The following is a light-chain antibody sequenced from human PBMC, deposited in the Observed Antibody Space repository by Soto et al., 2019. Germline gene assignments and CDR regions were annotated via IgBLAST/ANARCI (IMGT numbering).Light chain of an antibody. CDR1: QSVSSSY. J-gene: IGKJ1*01. CDR3: QQYGSSLWT. Sequence: EIGLTQSPGTLSLSPGERATLSFRAIQSVSSSYLAWYQHKPCQAPRLLIFGASSRATGIPDRFSGSGYGTDFPLTISRLEPEDFAVYYCQQYGSSLWTFGQGTKVEIK. CDR2: GAS. V-gene: IGKV3-20*01.